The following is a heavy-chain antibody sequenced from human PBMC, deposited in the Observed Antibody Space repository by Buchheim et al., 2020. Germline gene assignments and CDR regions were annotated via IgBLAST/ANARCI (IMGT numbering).Heavy chain of an antibody. CDR3: ARAIVVVVAATVWFDS. CDR1: GFTFSSYW. CDR2: IKQDGSEK. V-gene: IGHV3-7*04. Sequence: EVQLVESGGGLVQPGGSLRLSCAASGFTFSSYWMSWVRQAPGKGLEWVANIKQDGSEKYYVDSVKGRFTISRDNAKNSLYLQMNSLRAEDTAVYYCARAIVVVVAATVWFDSWGQGTL. D-gene: IGHD2-15*01. J-gene: IGHJ5*01.